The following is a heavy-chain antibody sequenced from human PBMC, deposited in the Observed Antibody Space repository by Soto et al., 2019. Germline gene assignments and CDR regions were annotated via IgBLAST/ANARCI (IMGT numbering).Heavy chain of an antibody. CDR3: ARVGGSYSSSWYMDY. D-gene: IGHD6-13*01. CDR1: GFTFSSYW. CDR2: IKQDGSEK. Sequence: GESLKISCAASGFTFSSYWMSWVRQAPGKGLEWVANIKQDGSEKYYVDSVKGRFTISGDNAKNSLYLQMNSLRAEDTAVYYCARVGGSYSSSWYMDYWGQGTLVTVSS. J-gene: IGHJ4*02. V-gene: IGHV3-7*03.